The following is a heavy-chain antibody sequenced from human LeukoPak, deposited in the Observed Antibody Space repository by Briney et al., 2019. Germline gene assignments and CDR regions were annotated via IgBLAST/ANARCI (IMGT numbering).Heavy chain of an antibody. CDR2: ISGDGGST. J-gene: IGHJ4*02. V-gene: IGHV3-43*02. CDR3: AEGGSDDSSALSDY. Sequence: GGSLRLSCTASGFAFSTYDMNWVRQAPGKGLEWVSLISGDGGSTYYADSVKGRFTISRDNSKNSLYLQMNSLRTEDTALYYCAEGGSDDSSALSDYWGQGTLVTVSS. D-gene: IGHD3-22*01. CDR1: GFAFSTYD.